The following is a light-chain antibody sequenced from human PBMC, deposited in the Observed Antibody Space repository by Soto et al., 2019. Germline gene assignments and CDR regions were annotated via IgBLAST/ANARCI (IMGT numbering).Light chain of an antibody. Sequence: QSALTQPRSVSGSPGQSVTISCTGTSSDVGAYNYVSWYQHHPGKAPQVIIYDVTERSSGVPDRFSGSKSGNTASLTISVLQDEDEADYYCCSYAGSYTFVVFGGWTKLTVL. CDR3: CSYAGSYTFVV. V-gene: IGLV2-11*01. J-gene: IGLJ2*01. CDR2: DVT. CDR1: SSDVGAYNY.